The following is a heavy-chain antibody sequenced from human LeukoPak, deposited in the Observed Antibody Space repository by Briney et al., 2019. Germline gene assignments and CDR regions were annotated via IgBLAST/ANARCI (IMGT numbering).Heavy chain of an antibody. CDR2: IYYSGST. D-gene: IGHD1-26*01. Sequence: KTSETLSLTCTVSGGSISSGGYYWSWIRQHPGKGLEWIGYIYYSGSTYYNPSLKSRVTISVDTSKNQFSLKLSSVTAADTAVYYCATSGAANVNDAFDIWGQGTMVTVSS. CDR3: ATSGAANVNDAFDI. J-gene: IGHJ3*02. CDR1: GGSISSGGYY. V-gene: IGHV4-31*03.